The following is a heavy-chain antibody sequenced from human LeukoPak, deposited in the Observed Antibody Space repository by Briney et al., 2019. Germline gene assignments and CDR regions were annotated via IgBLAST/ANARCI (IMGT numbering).Heavy chain of an antibody. CDR1: GGTFSSYA. Sequence: ASVKVSCKASGGTFSSYAISWVRQAPGQGLEWMGGIIPMFGTANYAQKFQGRVTITTDESTSTAYMELSSLRSEDTAVYYCAIIRVADFFDYWGQGTLVTVSS. CDR2: IIPMFGTA. D-gene: IGHD6-19*01. V-gene: IGHV1-69*05. J-gene: IGHJ4*02. CDR3: AIIRVADFFDY.